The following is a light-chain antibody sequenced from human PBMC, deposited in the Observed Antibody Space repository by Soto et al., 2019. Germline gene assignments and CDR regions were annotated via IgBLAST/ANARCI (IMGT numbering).Light chain of an antibody. CDR3: CSYAGSYTSNYV. V-gene: IGLV2-11*01. Sequence: QSVLTQPRSVSGSPGQSVTISCTGTSSDVGGYNYVSWHQQHPGKAPKLMIYDVSKRPSGVPDRFSGSKSGNTASLTISGLRAEDEADYYCCSYAGSYTSNYVFGTGAKVTVL. CDR2: DVS. J-gene: IGLJ1*01. CDR1: SSDVGGYNY.